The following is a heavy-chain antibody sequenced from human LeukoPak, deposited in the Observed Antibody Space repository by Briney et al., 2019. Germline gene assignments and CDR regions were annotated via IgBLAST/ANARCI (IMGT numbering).Heavy chain of an antibody. CDR3: ARDNIWAFDI. CDR1: GFTSFNFP. D-gene: IGHD2/OR15-2a*01. V-gene: IGHV3-69-1*01. Sequence: PGGSLRLSCEASGFTSFNFPMNWVRKAPGKGLEWVSHVRSDGTITYADSVKGRFTISRDDAKTSVYLQLNSLRDEDTAIYYCARDNIWAFDIWGQGTMVTVSS. CDR2: VRSDGTI. J-gene: IGHJ3*02.